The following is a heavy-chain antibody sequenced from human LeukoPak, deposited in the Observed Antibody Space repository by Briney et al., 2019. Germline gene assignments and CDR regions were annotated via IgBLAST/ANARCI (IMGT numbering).Heavy chain of an antibody. Sequence: ASVKVSCKASGYTFTSYGISWVRQAPGQGLEWMGWISAYNGNTNYAQKLQGRVTMTTDTSTSTAYTELRSLRSDDTAVYYCAVRDSGSYYDYFDYWGQGTLVTVSS. CDR2: ISAYNGNT. D-gene: IGHD1-26*01. J-gene: IGHJ4*02. CDR1: GYTFTSYG. V-gene: IGHV1-18*01. CDR3: AVRDSGSYYDYFDY.